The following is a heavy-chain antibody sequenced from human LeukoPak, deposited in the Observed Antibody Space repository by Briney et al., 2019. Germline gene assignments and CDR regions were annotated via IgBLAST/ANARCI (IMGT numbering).Heavy chain of an antibody. Sequence: ASVKVSCKASGYTFTDYYIHWVRQAPGQGLEWMGWINPNSGGTNYAQKFQGRVTMTRDTSISTAYMELSRLRSDDTAVYYCARAPLGGDGYNLDYWGQGTLVTVSS. V-gene: IGHV1-2*02. CDR2: INPNSGGT. CDR3: ARAPLGGDGYNLDY. J-gene: IGHJ4*02. CDR1: GYTFTDYY. D-gene: IGHD5-24*01.